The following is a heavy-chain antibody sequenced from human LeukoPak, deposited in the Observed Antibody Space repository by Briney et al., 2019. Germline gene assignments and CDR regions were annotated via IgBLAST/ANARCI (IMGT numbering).Heavy chain of an antibody. V-gene: IGHV1-18*01. CDR2: ISAYNGNT. D-gene: IGHD3-22*01. CDR1: GYTFTSYG. Sequence: GASVKVSCKASGYTFTSYGISWVRQAPGQGLEWMGWISAYNGNTNYAQKLQGRVTMTTDTSTSTAYMELRSLRSDDTAVYYCARVGTYYYDSSGYYYGGPDYWGRGTLVTVSS. J-gene: IGHJ4*02. CDR3: ARVGTYYYDSSGYYYGGPDY.